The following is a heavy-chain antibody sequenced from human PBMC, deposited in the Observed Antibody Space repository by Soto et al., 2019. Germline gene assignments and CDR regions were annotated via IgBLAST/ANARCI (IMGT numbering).Heavy chain of an antibody. CDR3: AKASHGDVGVYFLDY. J-gene: IGHJ4*02. CDR1: GFTFSNFG. Sequence: QVQLVESGGGVVQPGRSLRLSCVASGFTFSNFGIHWVRQAPGKGLEWVAVISYDGSNKYYADSVKGRFTISRDNSKNTLYLQMSSLRAEDTALYYCAKASHGDVGVYFLDYWGQGTLVTVSS. V-gene: IGHV3-30*18. CDR2: ISYDGSNK. D-gene: IGHD4-17*01.